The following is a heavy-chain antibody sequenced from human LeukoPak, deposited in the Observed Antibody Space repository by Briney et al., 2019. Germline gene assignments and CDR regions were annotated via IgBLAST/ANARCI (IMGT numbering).Heavy chain of an antibody. CDR2: LYYNGCS. CDR1: GGPIRSSSYY. CDR3: ARPNPNYYGSGRVWFDP. D-gene: IGHD3-10*01. J-gene: IGHJ5*02. Sequence: SETLSLTCTVSGGPIRSSSYYGGWIRQPPGKGLEGIGCLYYNGCSYYNPSLKSRVNTSVDTSKNQFSLKRSSVTAADTAVYYCARPNPNYYGSGRVWFDPCGQGTLVTVSS. V-gene: IGHV4-39*07.